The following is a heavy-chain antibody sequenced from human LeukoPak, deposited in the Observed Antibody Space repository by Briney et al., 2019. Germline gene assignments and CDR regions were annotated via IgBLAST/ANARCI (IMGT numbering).Heavy chain of an antibody. Sequence: SETLSLTCTDSGGSISSYYWSWLRQPPGKGLEWIGHIYYSVSTNYNPSLTCRVAISVDTSKNKFSLKMSSVTAADTAVYYCVRGDFDWLLLPYWGQGTLVTVSS. CDR3: VRGDFDWLLLPY. CDR1: GGSISSYY. CDR2: IYYSVST. J-gene: IGHJ4*02. D-gene: IGHD3-9*01. V-gene: IGHV4-59*01.